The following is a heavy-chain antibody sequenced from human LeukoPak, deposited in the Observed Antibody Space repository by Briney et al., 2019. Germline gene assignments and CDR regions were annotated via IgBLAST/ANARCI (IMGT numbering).Heavy chain of an antibody. V-gene: IGHV3-23*01. Sequence: GGSLRLSCVASGFTFSSYAMSWVRQAPGKGLEWVSAISGSGGSTYYADSVRGRFTISRDNSKNTLYLQMNSLRAEDTAVYYCAKDRVPITMIVVVTYFDYWGQGTLVTVSS. CDR3: AKDRVPITMIVVVTYFDY. CDR2: ISGSGGST. J-gene: IGHJ4*02. CDR1: GFTFSSYA. D-gene: IGHD3-22*01.